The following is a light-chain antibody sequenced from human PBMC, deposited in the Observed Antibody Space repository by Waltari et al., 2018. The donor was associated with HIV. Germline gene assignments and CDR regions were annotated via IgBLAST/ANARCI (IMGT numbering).Light chain of an antibody. V-gene: IGLV7-43*01. CDR3: LLYFGIPHPYLA. Sequence: QTVVTQEFSLTVSPGGTVTLTCASSTGAVTGAYYPSWSQLKPGQPPTPLIYSASNKFSWTPARFPGPILGGRPALTLSGDQSDDGALYYCLLYFGIPHPYLAFGGGTKLTV. J-gene: IGLJ3*02. CDR1: TGAVTGAYY. CDR2: SAS.